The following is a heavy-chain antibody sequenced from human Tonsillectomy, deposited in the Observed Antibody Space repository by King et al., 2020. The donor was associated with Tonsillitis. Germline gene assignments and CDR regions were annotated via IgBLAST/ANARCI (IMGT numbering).Heavy chain of an antibody. CDR1: GFTFSNAW. J-gene: IGHJ3*02. V-gene: IGHV3-15*01. CDR2: IKSKTDGGTT. Sequence: VQLVESGGGLVKPGGSLRLSCAASGFTFSNAWMSWVRQAPGKGLEWVGRIKSKTDGGTTDYAAPVKGRFTISRDDSQNTLYLQMNSLKTEDTAVYYSTTDGQYYDSSGLRSPAFDIWGQGTMVTVSS. D-gene: IGHD3-22*01. CDR3: TTDGQYYDSSGLRSPAFDI.